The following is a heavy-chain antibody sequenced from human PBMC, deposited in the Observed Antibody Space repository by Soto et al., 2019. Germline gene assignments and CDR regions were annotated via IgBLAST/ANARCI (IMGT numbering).Heavy chain of an antibody. CDR1: GFTFSSYW. J-gene: IGHJ3*02. V-gene: IGHV3-30*18. CDR3: AKEDYDFWSGYYFGAFDI. CDR2: ISYDGSNK. D-gene: IGHD3-3*01. Sequence: PGGSLRLSCAASGFTFSSYWMSWVRQAPGKGLEWVAVISYDGSNKYYADSVKGRFTISRDNSKNTLYLQMNSLRAEDTAVYYCAKEDYDFWSGYYFGAFDIWGQGTMVTVSS.